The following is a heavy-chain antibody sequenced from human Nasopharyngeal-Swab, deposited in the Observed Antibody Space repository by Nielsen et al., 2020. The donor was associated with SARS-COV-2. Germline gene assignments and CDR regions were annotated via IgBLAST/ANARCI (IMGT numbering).Heavy chain of an antibody. J-gene: IGHJ6*02. CDR1: GYSFTSYW. Sequence: SCNGSGYSFTSYWISWVRHMPARGLEWMGTIDPSDSYTNYSPSFQGHLTISADKSISTAYLQWSSLKASDTAMYYCARPADYYGMDVWGQGTTVTVSS. CDR2: IDPSDSYT. CDR3: ARPADYYGMDV. V-gene: IGHV5-10-1*01.